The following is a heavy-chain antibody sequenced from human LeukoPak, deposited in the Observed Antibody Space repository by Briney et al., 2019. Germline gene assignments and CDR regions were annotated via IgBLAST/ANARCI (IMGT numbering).Heavy chain of an antibody. J-gene: IGHJ4*02. V-gene: IGHV4-30-2*01. CDR3: AREGGSYRYFDY. CDR1: GGSISSGGYY. D-gene: IGHD1-26*01. Sequence: PSQTLSLTCTASGGSISSGGYYWSWIRQPPGKGLEWIGYIYHSGSTYYNPSLKSRVTISVDRSKNQFSLKLSSVTAADTAVYYCAREGGSYRYFDYWGQGTLVTVSS. CDR2: IYHSGST.